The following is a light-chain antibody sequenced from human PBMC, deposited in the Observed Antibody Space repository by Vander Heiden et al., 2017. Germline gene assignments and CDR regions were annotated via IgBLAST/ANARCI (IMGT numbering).Light chain of an antibody. CDR2: AAS. CDR3: QQRDSTPFT. J-gene: IGKJ3*01. CDR1: QSISSY. V-gene: IGKV1-39*01. Sequence: ITCRASQSISSYLNWYQQKPGKAPKLLIYAASSLQSGVPSRFSGSGSGTDFTLTISRLQPEDFATYYCQQRDSTPFTFGHGTKVDIK.